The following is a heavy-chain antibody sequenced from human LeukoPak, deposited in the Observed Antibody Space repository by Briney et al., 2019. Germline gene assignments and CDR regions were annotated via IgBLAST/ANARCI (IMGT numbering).Heavy chain of an antibody. D-gene: IGHD4-17*01. Sequence: SETLSLTCTVSGYSISSGYYWGWIRQPPGKGLEWIGSIYHSGSTYYNPSLKSRVTISVDTSKNQFSLKLSSVTAADTAVYYCAKGKGDYLARGYFDYWGQGTLVTVSS. J-gene: IGHJ4*02. V-gene: IGHV4-38-2*02. CDR2: IYHSGST. CDR1: GYSISSGYY. CDR3: AKGKGDYLARGYFDY.